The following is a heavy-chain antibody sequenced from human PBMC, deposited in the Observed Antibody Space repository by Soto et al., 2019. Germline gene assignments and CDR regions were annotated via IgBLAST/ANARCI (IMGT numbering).Heavy chain of an antibody. CDR1: GFPFSNYG. D-gene: IGHD6-25*01. V-gene: IGHV3-30*03. CDR2: TSYDGKSS. Sequence: QVQLVESGGGVVQPGRSLRLSCAASGFPFSNYGMHWVRLAPGKGLEWVAVTSYDGKSSYYADSVKGLFTISRDNSKTTLYLQMIIMRAENTAIYYCARERGPDGYSYYYGMDVWGQGTTVTVSS. J-gene: IGHJ6*01. CDR3: ARERGPDGYSYYYGMDV.